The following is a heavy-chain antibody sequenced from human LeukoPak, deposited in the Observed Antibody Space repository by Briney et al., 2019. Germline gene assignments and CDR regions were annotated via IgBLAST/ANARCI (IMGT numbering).Heavy chain of an antibody. D-gene: IGHD6-13*01. V-gene: IGHV3-21*01. J-gene: IGHJ4*02. Sequence: GGSLRLSCAASGFTFGSYSMNWVRQAPGKGLEWVSSISSSSSYIYYADSMKGRFTISRDNAKNSLYLQMNSLRAEDTAVYYCARGGEAAASLHYWGQGTLVTVSS. CDR3: ARGGEAAASLHY. CDR2: ISSSSSYI. CDR1: GFTFGSYS.